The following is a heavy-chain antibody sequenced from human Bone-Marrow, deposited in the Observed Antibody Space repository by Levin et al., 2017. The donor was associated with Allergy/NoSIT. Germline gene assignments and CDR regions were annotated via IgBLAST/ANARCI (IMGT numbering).Heavy chain of an antibody. V-gene: IGHV3-74*01. J-gene: IGHJ4*02. CDR1: GFSFRSYW. D-gene: IGHD2-15*01. Sequence: HGESLKISCAASGFSFRSYWMHWVRQAPGKGLVWVSRINSDGSSTSYADSVKGRFTISRDNAKNTLYLQMNSLRGEDTAVYYCARGTRIDYFDYWGQGTLVTVSS. CDR3: ARGTRIDYFDY. CDR2: INSDGSST.